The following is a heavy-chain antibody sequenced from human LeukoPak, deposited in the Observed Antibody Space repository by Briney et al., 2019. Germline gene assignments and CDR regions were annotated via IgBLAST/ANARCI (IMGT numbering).Heavy chain of an antibody. CDR2: ISSSRTT. V-gene: IGHV3-48*01. D-gene: IGHD3-22*01. Sequence: PGGSLRLSCAASGFPFSSYSMNWVRQAPGEGLEWVSYISSSRTTSYADSVKGRFTISRDNSKNTLYLQMGSLRAEDMAVYYCARGTYSSGYFYFDYWGQGTLVSVSS. CDR3: ARGTYSSGYFYFDY. CDR1: GFPFSSYS. J-gene: IGHJ4*02.